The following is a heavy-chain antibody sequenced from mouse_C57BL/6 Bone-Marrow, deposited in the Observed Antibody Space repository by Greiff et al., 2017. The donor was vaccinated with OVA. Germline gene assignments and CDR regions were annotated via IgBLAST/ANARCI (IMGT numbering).Heavy chain of an antibody. CDR2: ISNKANGYTT. CDR1: GFTFTDYY. Sequence: EVKLMESGGGLVQPGGSLSLSCAASGFTFTDYYMSWVRQPPGKALEWLGFISNKANGYTTEYSASVKGRFTISRDNSQSILYLQMSALRAEDSATYYGARGRTTEGWFAYWGQGTLVTVSA. D-gene: IGHD1-1*01. J-gene: IGHJ3*01. V-gene: IGHV7-3*01. CDR3: ARGRTTEGWFAY.